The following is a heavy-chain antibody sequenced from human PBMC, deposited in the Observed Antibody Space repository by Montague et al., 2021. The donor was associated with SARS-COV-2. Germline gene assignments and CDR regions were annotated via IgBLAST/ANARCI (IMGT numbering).Heavy chain of an antibody. J-gene: IGHJ4*02. Sequence: WLALIYWDDDKRYSPSLKSRLTITKDTSTNQVVLTMTNMDPVDTATYYCAAHRIAGWAFEYWGQGTLVTVPA. D-gene: IGHD6-19*01. V-gene: IGHV2-5*02. CDR3: AAHRIAGWAFEY. CDR2: IYWDDDK.